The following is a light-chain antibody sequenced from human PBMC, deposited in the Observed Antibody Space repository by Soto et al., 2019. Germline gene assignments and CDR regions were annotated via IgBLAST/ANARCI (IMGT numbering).Light chain of an antibody. Sequence: DIQMTQSPSSLSASVGDRVTITCRASQGISTYLAWYQQKPGKVPKVLIYAASTLQSGVPSRFSGSGSGTDFTLTISSLQPEDVATYYCQQYNSAPFTFGPGTTVYIK. V-gene: IGKV1-27*01. CDR3: QQYNSAPFT. CDR2: AAS. J-gene: IGKJ3*01. CDR1: QGISTY.